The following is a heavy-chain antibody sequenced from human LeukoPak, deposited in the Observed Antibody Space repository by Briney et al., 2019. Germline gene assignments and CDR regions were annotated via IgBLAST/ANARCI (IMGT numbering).Heavy chain of an antibody. CDR3: ARHHSSGVVITRWFDP. V-gene: IGHV5-51*01. J-gene: IGHJ5*02. CDR2: IYLGDSDT. D-gene: IGHD3-3*01. CDR1: GYSFTSYW. Sequence: GESLKISCKGSGYSFTSYWIGWVRQMPGKGLEWMGIIYLGDSDTRPSPSFQGQVTISADKSISTAYLQWSSLKASDTAMYYCARHHSSGVVITRWFDPWGQGTLVTVSS.